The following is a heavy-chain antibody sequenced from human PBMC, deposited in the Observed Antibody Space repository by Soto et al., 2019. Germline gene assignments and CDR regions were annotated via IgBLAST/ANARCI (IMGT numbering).Heavy chain of an antibody. V-gene: IGHV3-23*01. Sequence: GGSLRLSCAASGFTFSSFTVSWVRQAPGKGLEWVSGTSSSGGSTYYADSVKGRFTISRDISKNTLYLQMNSLRAEDTAIYYCAKGSLPRYCSGGSRPRYFDLWGRGTLVTVSS. CDR1: GFTFSSFT. J-gene: IGHJ2*01. CDR2: TSSSGGST. D-gene: IGHD2-15*01. CDR3: AKGSLPRYCSGGSRPRYFDL.